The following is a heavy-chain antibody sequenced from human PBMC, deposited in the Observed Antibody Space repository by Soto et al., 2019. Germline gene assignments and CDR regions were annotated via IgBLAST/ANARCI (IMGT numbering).Heavy chain of an antibody. V-gene: IGHV1-69*02. CDR1: GGSFTTFI. CDR3: ARGEERVAMPSGY. J-gene: IGHJ4*02. Sequence: SVKVSCKASGGSFTTFIVTWVRQAPGQGLEWMGRIIPVLGVEYYAQKFQGRVTITADKSTNTAYMELSSLRSEDTAVYYCARGEERVAMPSGYWGQGTLVTVSS. CDR2: IIPVLGVE. D-gene: IGHD2-2*01.